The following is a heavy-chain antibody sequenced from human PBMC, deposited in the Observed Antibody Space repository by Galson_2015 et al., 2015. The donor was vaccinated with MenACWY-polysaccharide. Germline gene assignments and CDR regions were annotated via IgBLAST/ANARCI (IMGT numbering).Heavy chain of an antibody. V-gene: IGHV3-21*01. D-gene: IGHD1-26*01. CDR2: ISSSSSYI. Sequence: SLRLSCAASGFTFSSYSMNWVRQAPGKGLEWVSSISSSSSYIYYADSVKGRFTISRDNAKNSLYLQMNSLRAEDTAVYYCARDQYQGAIPDYWGQGTLVTVSS. CDR3: ARDQYQGAIPDY. CDR1: GFTFSSYS. J-gene: IGHJ4*02.